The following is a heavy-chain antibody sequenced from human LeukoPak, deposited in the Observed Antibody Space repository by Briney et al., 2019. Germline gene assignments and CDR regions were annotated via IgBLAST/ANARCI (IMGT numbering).Heavy chain of an antibody. CDR3: AKLRFLEWLLVDY. J-gene: IGHJ4*02. CDR2: ISSSGSAI. D-gene: IGHD3-3*01. Sequence: NPGGSLRLSCAASGFTFSDYYMNWIRQAPGKGLEWVSYISSSGSAIYYADSVKGRFTISRDNAKNSLYLQMNCLRAEDTAVYYCAKLRFLEWLLVDYWGQGTLVTVSS. V-gene: IGHV3-11*04. CDR1: GFTFSDYY.